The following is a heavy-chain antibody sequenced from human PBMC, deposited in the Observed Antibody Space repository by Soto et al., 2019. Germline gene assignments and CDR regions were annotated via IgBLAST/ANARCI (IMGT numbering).Heavy chain of an antibody. D-gene: IGHD5-18*01. J-gene: IGHJ4*02. V-gene: IGHV1-2*04. CDR1: GYTFTGYY. CDR2: INPNSGGT. Sequence: ASVKVSCKASGYTFTGYYMHWVRQAPGQGLEWMGWINPNSGGTNYAQKFQGWVTTTRDTSISTAYMELSRLRSDDTAVYYCAREERGYSNFDYWGQGTLVTVSS. CDR3: AREERGYSNFDY.